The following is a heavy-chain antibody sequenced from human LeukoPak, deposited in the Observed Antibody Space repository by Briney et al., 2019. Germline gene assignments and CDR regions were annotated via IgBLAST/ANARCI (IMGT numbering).Heavy chain of an antibody. J-gene: IGHJ4*02. CDR1: GYTFTSYY. CDR2: INPSGGST. CDR3: ARAHVDTAMVTGRFDY. Sequence: GASVKVSCKASGYTFTSYYMHWVRQAPGQGLEWKGIINPSGGSTSYAQKFQGRVTMTRDTSTSTVYMELSSLRSEDTAVYYCARAHVDTAMVTGRFDYWGQGTPVTVSS. D-gene: IGHD5-18*01. V-gene: IGHV1-46*01.